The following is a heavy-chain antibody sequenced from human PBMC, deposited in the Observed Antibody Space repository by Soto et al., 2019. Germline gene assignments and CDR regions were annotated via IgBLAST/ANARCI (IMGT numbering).Heavy chain of an antibody. J-gene: IGHJ2*01. D-gene: IGHD5-12*01. CDR3: ARSERWLQSRYFDL. V-gene: IGHV3-13*01. CDR1: GFTFSNYD. Sequence: EVQLVESGGGLVQPGGSLRLSCAASGFTFSNYDMHWVRQATGKGLEWVSAIDIAGDTYYPDSVKGRFTISRESAKNSLYLQMNSLRAGDTAVYYCARSERWLQSRYFDLWGRGTLVSVSS. CDR2: IDIAGDT.